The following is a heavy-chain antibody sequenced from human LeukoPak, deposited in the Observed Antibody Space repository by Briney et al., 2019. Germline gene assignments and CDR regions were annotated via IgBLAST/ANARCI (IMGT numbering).Heavy chain of an antibody. V-gene: IGHV3-53*01. J-gene: IGHJ4*02. CDR1: GFTVSSNY. Sequence: GGSLRLSCAASGFTVSSNYMSWVRQAPGKGLEWVSVIYSGGSTYYADSVKGRFTISRDNSKNTLYLQMNSLRAEDTAVYYCARGEYDFWSGYYFDYWGQETLVTVSS. CDR2: IYSGGST. CDR3: ARGEYDFWSGYYFDY. D-gene: IGHD3-3*01.